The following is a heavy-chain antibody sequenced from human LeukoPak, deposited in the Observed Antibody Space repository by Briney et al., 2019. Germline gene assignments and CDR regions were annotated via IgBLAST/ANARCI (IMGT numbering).Heavy chain of an antibody. CDR3: ARGPADREFDY. J-gene: IGHJ4*02. Sequence: ASVKFSCKASGYTFTSYYMHWVRQAPGQGHEWMGIINPSGGSTSYAQKFQGRVTMTRDTSTSTVYMELSSLRSEDTAVYYCARGPADREFDYWGQGTLVTVSS. CDR2: INPSGGST. V-gene: IGHV1-46*01. CDR1: GYTFTSYY. D-gene: IGHD1-14*01.